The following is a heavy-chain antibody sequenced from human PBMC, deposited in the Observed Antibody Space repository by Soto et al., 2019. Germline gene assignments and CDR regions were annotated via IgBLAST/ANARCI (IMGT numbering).Heavy chain of an antibody. V-gene: IGHV3-23*01. Sequence: VQLLESGGGLVQPGGSLRLACTASGFTFNHYAMSWVRQAPGKGLEWVSAVSGRGGSTKYADSVKGRFIISRDNSNSTLYLQMDSLRGEDTAVYYCAKDSTVTTSLYFCDYGFDVWGQGTTVTVSS. CDR3: AKDSTVTTSLYFCDYGFDV. CDR1: GFTFNHYA. D-gene: IGHD4-17*01. CDR2: VSGRGGST. J-gene: IGHJ6*01.